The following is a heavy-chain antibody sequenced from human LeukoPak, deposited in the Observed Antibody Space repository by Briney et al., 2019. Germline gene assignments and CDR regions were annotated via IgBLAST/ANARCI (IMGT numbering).Heavy chain of an antibody. CDR2: ISGSGGST. Sequence: GGSLRLSCAASGFTFSSYAMSWVRQAPGKGLEWVSAISGSGGSTYYADSVKGRFTISRDNSKNTLYLQMNSLRAEDTAVYYCARAARLLWFGELSTPYYFDYWGQGTLVTVSS. CDR3: ARAARLLWFGELSTPYYFDY. V-gene: IGHV3-23*01. D-gene: IGHD3-10*01. J-gene: IGHJ4*02. CDR1: GFTFSSYA.